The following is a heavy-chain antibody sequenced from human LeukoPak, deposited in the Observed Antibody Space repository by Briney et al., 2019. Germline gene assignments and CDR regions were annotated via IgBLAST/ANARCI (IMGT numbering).Heavy chain of an antibody. CDR3: ARSTIFGVVRIDY. Sequence: KPSETLSLTCAVYGGSFSGYYWSWIRQPPGKGLEWIGYIYYSGSTYYNPSLKSRVTISVDTSKNQFSLKLSSVTAADTAVYYCARSTIFGVVRIDYWGQGTLVTVSS. J-gene: IGHJ4*02. V-gene: IGHV4-34*01. CDR2: IYYSGST. CDR1: GGSFSGYY. D-gene: IGHD3-3*01.